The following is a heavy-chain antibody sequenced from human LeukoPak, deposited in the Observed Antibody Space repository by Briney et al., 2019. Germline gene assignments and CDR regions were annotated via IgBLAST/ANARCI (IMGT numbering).Heavy chain of an antibody. CDR1: GGSFSGYY. Sequence: PSETLSLTCAVYGGSFSGYYWSWIRQPPGKGLEWIGEINHSGSTNYNPSLKSRVTLSVDTSKNQFSLKLSSVTAADTAVYYCAGHTAHYDFWSGYWTPLDYWGQGTLVTVSS. V-gene: IGHV4-34*01. D-gene: IGHD3-3*01. CDR3: AGHTAHYDFWSGYWTPLDY. CDR2: INHSGST. J-gene: IGHJ4*02.